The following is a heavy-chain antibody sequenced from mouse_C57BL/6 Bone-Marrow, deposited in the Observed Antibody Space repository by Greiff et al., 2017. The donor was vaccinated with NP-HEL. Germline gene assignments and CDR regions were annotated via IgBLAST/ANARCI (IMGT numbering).Heavy chain of an antibody. V-gene: IGHV10-3*01. J-gene: IGHJ3*01. D-gene: IGHD2-3*01. CDR2: IRSKSSNYAT. CDR1: GFTFNTYA. CDR3: VRGGIYDGYSTWFAY. Sequence: EVQVVESGGGLVQPKGSLKLSCAASGFTFNTYAMHWVRQAPGKGLEWVARIRSKSSNYATYYADSVKDRFTISSDDSQSMLYLQMNNLKTKDTAMYYCVRGGIYDGYSTWFAYWGQGTLVTVSA.